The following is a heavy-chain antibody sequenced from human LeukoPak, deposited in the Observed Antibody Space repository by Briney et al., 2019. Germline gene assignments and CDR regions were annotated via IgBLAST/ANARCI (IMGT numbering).Heavy chain of an antibody. J-gene: IGHJ4*02. V-gene: IGHV1-2*02. CDR1: GYTFTGYY. CDR2: INPNSGGT. D-gene: IGHD3-16*02. Sequence: ASVKVSCKASGYTFTGYYMHWVRQAPGQGLEWMGWINPNSGGTNYAQKFQGRVTMTRDTSIGTAYMELSRLRSDDTAVYYCARAEHDYVWGSYRYTLHFDYWGQGTLVTVSS. CDR3: ARAEHDYVWGSYRYTLHFDY.